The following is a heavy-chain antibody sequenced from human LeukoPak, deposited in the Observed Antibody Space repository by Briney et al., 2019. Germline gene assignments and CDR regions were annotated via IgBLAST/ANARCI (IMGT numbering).Heavy chain of an antibody. CDR3: ARDGDSYGPTYYYYMDV. CDR2: IYTSGST. Sequence: SETLSLTCTVSGGSISSYYWSWIRQPAGKGLEWIGRIYTSGSTNYNPSLKSRVTMSVDMSKNQFSLKLSSVTAADTAVYYCARDGDSYGPTYYYYMDVWGKGTTVTVSS. D-gene: IGHD5-18*01. J-gene: IGHJ6*03. V-gene: IGHV4-4*07. CDR1: GGSISSYY.